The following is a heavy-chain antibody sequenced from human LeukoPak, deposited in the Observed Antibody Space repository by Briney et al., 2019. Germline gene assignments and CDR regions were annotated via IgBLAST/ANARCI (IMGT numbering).Heavy chain of an antibody. CDR3: ARGRRDGYNLRNFDY. J-gene: IGHJ4*02. CDR2: TYYRSKRYN. Sequence: SQTLSLTCAIFGDSVSRNTAGWNWIRQSPSRGLEWLGRTYYRSKRYNDFAPSVRNRITINPDTSKNQFSLKLSSVTAADTAVYYCARGRRDGYNLRNFDYWGQGTLVTVSS. V-gene: IGHV6-1*01. D-gene: IGHD5-24*01. CDR1: GDSVSRNTAG.